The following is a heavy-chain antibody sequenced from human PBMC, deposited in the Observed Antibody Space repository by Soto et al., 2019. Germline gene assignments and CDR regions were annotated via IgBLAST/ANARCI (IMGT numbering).Heavy chain of an antibody. CDR3: ARVNGGWLRVSY. V-gene: IGHV4-34*01. D-gene: IGHD5-12*01. CDR2: ISHSGGT. J-gene: IGHJ4*02. Sequence: QVQLQQWGAGLLKPSETLSLTCEVYGGSFSSYAWCWIRQPPGKALEWIAEISHSGGTNYNPSLRSRVMVAIVTSTNQFSLRLSSVTAADTAVYYCARVNGGWLRVSYWGQGTSVTVSS. CDR1: GGSFSSYA.